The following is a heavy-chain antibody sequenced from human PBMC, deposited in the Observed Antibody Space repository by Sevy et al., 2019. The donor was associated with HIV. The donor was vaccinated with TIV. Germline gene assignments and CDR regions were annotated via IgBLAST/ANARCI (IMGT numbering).Heavy chain of an antibody. CDR3: ARADLSGWYFDF. CDR2: ISSSSDSSRTL. Sequence: GGSLRLSCVASGFTFSSYSMNWVRQAPGKGLEWVSYISSSSDSSRTLYYADSVKGRFSISSDNAKNSVHLQMTSLRGEDTAVYYCARADLSGWYFDFWGHGTLVTVSS. CDR1: GFTFSSYS. J-gene: IGHJ4*01. D-gene: IGHD6-19*01. V-gene: IGHV3-48*01.